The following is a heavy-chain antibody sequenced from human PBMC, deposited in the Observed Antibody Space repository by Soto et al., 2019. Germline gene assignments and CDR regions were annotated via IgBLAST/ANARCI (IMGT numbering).Heavy chain of an antibody. CDR3: ARRGSGSYYDY. Sequence: EVQLLESGGGLVQPGGSLRLSCAASGFTFSSYAMRWVRQAPGKGLEWVSAISGSGGSTCYADSVKGRFTISRDNSKDTLYLERNGRSAEDPAVYYCARRGSGSYYDYWGQGTLVTVYS. CDR2: ISGSGGST. V-gene: IGHV3-23*01. CDR1: GFTFSSYA. J-gene: IGHJ4*02. D-gene: IGHD1-26*01.